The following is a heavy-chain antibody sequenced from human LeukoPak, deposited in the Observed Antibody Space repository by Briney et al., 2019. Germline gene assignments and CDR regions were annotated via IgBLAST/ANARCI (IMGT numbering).Heavy chain of an antibody. V-gene: IGHV3-23*01. CDR2: ISGSGGST. J-gene: IGHJ4*02. D-gene: IGHD3-22*01. CDR3: AKDHYYDSSGYSDY. Sequence: GGSLRLSCAASGFTFSSYAMSWVRQAPGKGLEWVSAISGSGGSTYYADSVKGRFTISRDNSKNPLYLQMNSLRAEDTAVYYCAKDHYYDSSGYSDYWGQGTLVTVSS. CDR1: GFTFSSYA.